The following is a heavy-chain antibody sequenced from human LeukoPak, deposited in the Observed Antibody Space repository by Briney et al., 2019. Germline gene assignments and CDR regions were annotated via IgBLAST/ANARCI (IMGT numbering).Heavy chain of an antibody. V-gene: IGHV3-23*01. CDR1: GFPFSTYA. CDR3: AKGARNTAPDY. D-gene: IGHD5-18*01. Sequence: GGSLRLSCTASGFPFSTYAMSWVRQAPGKGLEWVSSISPSGGNTYYADSVKGRFTISRDNSKNTVYLQMNSLAAEDTAVYYCAKGARNTAPDYWGQGTLVTVSS. J-gene: IGHJ4*02. CDR2: ISPSGGNT.